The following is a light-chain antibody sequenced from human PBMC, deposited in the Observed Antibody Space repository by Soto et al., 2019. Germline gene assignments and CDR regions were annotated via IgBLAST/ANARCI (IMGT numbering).Light chain of an antibody. Sequence: QSVLTQPPSASGTPGQRVTISCSGSSSNIGSNYVYWYQQLPGTAPKLLIYRNNKRPSGVPYRFSGSKSGTSASLAISGLRSEDEADYYCAAWDDSLSGPVFGTGTKLTVL. J-gene: IGLJ1*01. V-gene: IGLV1-47*01. CDR3: AAWDDSLSGPV. CDR1: SSNIGSNY. CDR2: RNN.